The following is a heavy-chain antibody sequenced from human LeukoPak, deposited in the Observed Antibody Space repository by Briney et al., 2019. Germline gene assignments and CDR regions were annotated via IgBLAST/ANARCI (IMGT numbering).Heavy chain of an antibody. J-gene: IGHJ4*02. CDR1: GFTFTNAW. CDR3: TADLGTYYHGSQRLIPIDY. V-gene: IGHV3-15*01. D-gene: IGHD3-10*01. Sequence: SGGSLRLSCVDSGFTFTNAWMSWVRQAPGKGLEWIGRIKSKTDGETTNYAEPVRGRFTISRDDSKSAVYLQMNSLKIEDTAVYYCTADLGTYYHGSQRLIPIDYWGQGTLVTVSS. CDR2: IKSKTDGETT.